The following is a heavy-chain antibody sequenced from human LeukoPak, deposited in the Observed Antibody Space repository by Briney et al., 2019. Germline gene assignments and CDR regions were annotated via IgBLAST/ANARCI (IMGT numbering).Heavy chain of an antibody. CDR3: ARGPISSSWNLLDY. Sequence: SVKVSCKASVGTFISYAISWVRQAPGQGLEWMGRIIPILGIANYAQKFQGRVTITPDKSTSTAYMELSSLRSEDTAVYYCARGPISSSWNLLDYWGQGTLVTVSS. V-gene: IGHV1-69*04. D-gene: IGHD6-13*01. J-gene: IGHJ4*02. CDR1: VGTFISYA. CDR2: IIPILGIA.